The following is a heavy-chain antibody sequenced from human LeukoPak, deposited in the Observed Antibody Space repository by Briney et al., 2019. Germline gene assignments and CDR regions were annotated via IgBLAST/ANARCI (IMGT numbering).Heavy chain of an antibody. D-gene: IGHD2-15*01. J-gene: IGHJ4*02. CDR2: VSWNSRNNM. CDR1: GFTFDDYA. CDR3: VKDIASVVYCSGGTCYFDY. Sequence: GGSLRLSCVASGFTFDDYAMHWVRQAPGKGLEWVAGVSWNSRNNMGYADSVKGRFTISRDNAKNSVYLQMNSLRSEDTALYYCVKDIASVVYCSGGTCYFDYWGQGALVIVSS. V-gene: IGHV3-9*01.